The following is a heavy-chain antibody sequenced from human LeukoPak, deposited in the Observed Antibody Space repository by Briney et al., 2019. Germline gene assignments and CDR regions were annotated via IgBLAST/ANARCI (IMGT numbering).Heavy chain of an antibody. D-gene: IGHD3-9*01. CDR1: GYTFTSYD. CDR2: MNPNSGNT. CDR3: ARDLVLRYFDWLPFDY. V-gene: IGHV1-8*01. J-gene: IGHJ4*02. Sequence: ASVKVSCKASGYTFTSYDINWVRQATGQGLEWMGWMNPNSGNTGYAQKFQGRVTMTRNTSISTAYMELSSLRSEDTAVYYCARDLVLRYFDWLPFDYWGQGTLVTVSS.